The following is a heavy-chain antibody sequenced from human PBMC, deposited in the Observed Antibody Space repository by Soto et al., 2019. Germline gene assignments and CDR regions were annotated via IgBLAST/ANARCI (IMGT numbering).Heavy chain of an antibody. D-gene: IGHD1-26*01. V-gene: IGHV1-3*01. J-gene: IGHJ5*02. CDR3: ARDDRSPIDP. Sequence: QVQLVQSGAEVQKPGASVRVSCKASGYSFSSYALQWGRQAPGHRLEWMGGINAGNGDTKYSQKCQGRVTISRVTPSTTDYRDLSSLRSEDTAVWDCARDDRSPIDPWCQGTLVSVSS. CDR2: INAGNGDT. CDR1: GYSFSSYA.